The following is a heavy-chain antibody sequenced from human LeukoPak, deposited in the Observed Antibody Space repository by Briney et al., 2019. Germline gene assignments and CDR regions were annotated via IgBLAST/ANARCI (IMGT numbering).Heavy chain of an antibody. CDR2: IYPGDSDT. Sequence: GESLKISCKGSGYSFTSYWIGWVRQMPGKGLEWMGIIYPGDSDTRYSPSFQGQVTISADKSISTAYLQWSSLKASDTAMYYCASSLLAWNYGGWSAFDIWGQGTMFTVSS. CDR1: GYSFTSYW. V-gene: IGHV5-51*01. D-gene: IGHD1-7*01. CDR3: ASSLLAWNYGGWSAFDI. J-gene: IGHJ3*02.